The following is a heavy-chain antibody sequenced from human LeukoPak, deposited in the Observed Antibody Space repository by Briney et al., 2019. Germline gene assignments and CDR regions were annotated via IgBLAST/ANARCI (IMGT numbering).Heavy chain of an antibody. CDR2: IIPIFGTA. CDR1: GYTFTSYG. CDR3: ARELWVDWNYGEPFDY. J-gene: IGHJ4*02. V-gene: IGHV1-69*06. Sequence: ASVKVSCKASGYTFTSYGISWVRQAPGQGLEWMGGIIPIFGTANYAQKFQGRVTITADKSTSTAYMELSSLRSEDTAVYYCARELWVDWNYGEPFDYWGQGTLVTVSS. D-gene: IGHD1-7*01.